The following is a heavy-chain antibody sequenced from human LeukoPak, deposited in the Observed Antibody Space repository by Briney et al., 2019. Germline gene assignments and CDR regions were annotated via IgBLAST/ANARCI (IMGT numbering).Heavy chain of an antibody. CDR3: ARRVDYGDYVDY. D-gene: IGHD4-17*01. V-gene: IGHV4-39*01. CDR1: GGSISSSSYY. J-gene: IGHJ4*02. CDR2: IYYSGST. Sequence: SETLSLTCTVSGGSISSSSYYWGWIRQPPGKGLEWTGSIYYSGSTYYNPSLKSRVTISVDTSKNQFSLKLSSVTAADTAVYYCARRVDYGDYVDYWGQGTLVSVST.